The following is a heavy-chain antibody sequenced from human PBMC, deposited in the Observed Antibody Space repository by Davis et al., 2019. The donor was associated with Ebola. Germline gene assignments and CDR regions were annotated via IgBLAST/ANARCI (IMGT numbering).Heavy chain of an antibody. V-gene: IGHV1-18*01. D-gene: IGHD3-22*01. J-gene: IGHJ6*02. CDR2: ISAYNGNT. CDR3: ARYYYDSSGYYSAYYYGMDV. CDR1: GYTFTSYG. Sequence: AASVKVSCKASGYTFTSYGISWVRQAPGQGLEWMGWISAYNGNTNYAQKLQGRVTMTTDTSTSTAYMELRSLRSEDTAVYYCARYYYDSSGYYSAYYYGMDVWGQGTTVTVSS.